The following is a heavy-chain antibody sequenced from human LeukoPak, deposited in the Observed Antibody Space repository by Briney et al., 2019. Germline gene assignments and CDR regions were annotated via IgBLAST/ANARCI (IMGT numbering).Heavy chain of an antibody. D-gene: IGHD6-19*01. CDR2: INPNSGDT. CDR3: ATGPSIAVGILDY. Sequence: ASVKVSCKASGYTFTGYHLHRVRQAPGHGLEWMGWINPNSGDTNYEQKFQGRVTMTRDTSITTAYMELSRLKSDDTAVYYCATGPSIAVGILDYWGQGTLVTVSS. CDR1: GYTFTGYH. J-gene: IGHJ4*02. V-gene: IGHV1-2*02.